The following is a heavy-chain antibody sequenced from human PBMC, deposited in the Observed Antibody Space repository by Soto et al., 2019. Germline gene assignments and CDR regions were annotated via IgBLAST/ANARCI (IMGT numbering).Heavy chain of an antibody. CDR1: GFTFSSYW. D-gene: IGHD6-19*01. CDR2: INSDGSST. Sequence: GGSLRLSCSASGFTFSSYWMHWVRQAPGKGLVWVSRINSDGSSTSYADSVKGRFTISRDNAKNTLYLQMNSLRAEDTAVYYCAVAVAGPTAIGYWGQGTLVTVSS. CDR3: AVAVAGPTAIGY. J-gene: IGHJ4*02. V-gene: IGHV3-74*01.